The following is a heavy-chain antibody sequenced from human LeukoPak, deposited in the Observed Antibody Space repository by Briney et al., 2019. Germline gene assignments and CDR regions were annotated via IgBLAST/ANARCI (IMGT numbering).Heavy chain of an antibody. J-gene: IGHJ6*02. Sequence: ASVKVSCEASGGTFSSYAISWVRQAPGQGLEWMGGIIPIFGTANYAQKFQGRVTITADESTSTAYMELSSLRSEDTAVYYCARVQRTYDSSCYYYYYGMDVWGQGTTVTVSS. CDR3: ARVQRTYDSSCYYYYYGMDV. CDR1: GGTFSSYA. D-gene: IGHD3-22*01. V-gene: IGHV1-69*13. CDR2: IIPIFGTA.